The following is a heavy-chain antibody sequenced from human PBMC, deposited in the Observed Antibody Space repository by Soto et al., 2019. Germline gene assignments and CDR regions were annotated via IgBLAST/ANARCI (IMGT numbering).Heavy chain of an antibody. CDR3: TSYDFWSGYPTG. D-gene: IGHD3-3*01. Sequence: GGSLRLSCAASGFTFSGSAMHWVRQASGKGLEWVGRIRSKANSYATAYAASVKGRFTISRDDSKNTAYLQMNSLKTEDTAVYYCTSYDFWSGYPTGWGQGTLVTVSS. V-gene: IGHV3-73*01. J-gene: IGHJ4*02. CDR2: IRSKANSYAT. CDR1: GFTFSGSA.